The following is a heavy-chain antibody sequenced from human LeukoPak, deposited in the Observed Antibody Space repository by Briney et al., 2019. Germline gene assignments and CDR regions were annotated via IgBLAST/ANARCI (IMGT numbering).Heavy chain of an antibody. Sequence: GGSLRLSCAASGFTVSSNYMSWVRQAPGKGLEWVSVIYSGGSTYYADSVKGRFTISRDNSKNTLYLQMNSLRAEDTAVYYCARYSGSYSTTRRFDYWGQGTLVTVSS. D-gene: IGHD1-26*01. J-gene: IGHJ4*02. CDR2: IYSGGST. CDR3: ARYSGSYSTTRRFDY. V-gene: IGHV3-53*01. CDR1: GFTVSSNY.